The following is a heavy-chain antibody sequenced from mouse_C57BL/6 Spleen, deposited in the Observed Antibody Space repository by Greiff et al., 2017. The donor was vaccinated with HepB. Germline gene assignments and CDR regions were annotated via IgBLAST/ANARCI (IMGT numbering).Heavy chain of an antibody. D-gene: IGHD4-1*01. Sequence: VQLQQSGAELVKPGASVKLSCKASGYTFTSYWMHWVKQRPGRGLEWIGRIDPNSGGTKYNEKFKSKATLTVDKPSSTAYMQLSSLTSEDSAVYYFAREVSLLTGLFDYWGQGTTLTVSS. V-gene: IGHV1-72*01. J-gene: IGHJ2*01. CDR2: IDPNSGGT. CDR3: AREVSLLTGLFDY. CDR1: GYTFTSYW.